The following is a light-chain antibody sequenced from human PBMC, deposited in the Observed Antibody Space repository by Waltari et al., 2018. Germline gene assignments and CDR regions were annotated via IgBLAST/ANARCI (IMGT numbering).Light chain of an antibody. V-gene: IGKV3D-15*01. CDR1: ESISNN. J-gene: IGKJ1*01. Sequence: EIVMTQSPATLSLSPGERATLSCRASESISNNLAWYQLKPGQPPRLLIYGTSTRATGIPDRFSGRGSVTEFTLTISSLQSEDFAIYYCQQFDHWPPSTFGQGTKVELK. CDR2: GTS. CDR3: QQFDHWPPST.